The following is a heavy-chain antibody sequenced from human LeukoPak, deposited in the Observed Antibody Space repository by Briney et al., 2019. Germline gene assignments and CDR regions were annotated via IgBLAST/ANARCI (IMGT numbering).Heavy chain of an antibody. Sequence: PGGSLRLSCAASGFTFSSYGMHWVRQAPGKGLEWVAFIRYDGSNKYYADSVKGRFTISRDNSKNTLYLQMNSLRAEDTAVYYCAKDGNPVGAAEYFQHWGQGTLVTVSS. CDR1: GFTFSSYG. D-gene: IGHD1-26*01. CDR2: IRYDGSNK. CDR3: AKDGNPVGAAEYFQH. J-gene: IGHJ1*01. V-gene: IGHV3-30*02.